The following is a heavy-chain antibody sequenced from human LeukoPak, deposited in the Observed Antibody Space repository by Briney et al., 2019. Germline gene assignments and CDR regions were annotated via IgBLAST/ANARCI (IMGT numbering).Heavy chain of an antibody. Sequence: ASVKLSCKASGYTFTGYYMHWVRQTPGQGLEWMGWINPNSGGTNYAQKFQGRVTMTRDTSISTAYMELSRLRSEDTAVYYCARDLVDTARGYYFDYWGQGTLVTVSS. CDR1: GYTFTGYY. J-gene: IGHJ4*02. V-gene: IGHV1-2*02. CDR3: ARDLVDTARGYYFDY. D-gene: IGHD5-18*01. CDR2: INPNSGGT.